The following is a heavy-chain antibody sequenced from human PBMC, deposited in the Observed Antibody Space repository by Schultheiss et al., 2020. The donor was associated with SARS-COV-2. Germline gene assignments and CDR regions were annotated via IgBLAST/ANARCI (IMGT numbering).Heavy chain of an antibody. Sequence: SETLSLTCAVSGGSISNGNWWSWVRQPPGKGLQWIGEISQSGSINYNPSLKSRVTMSVDTSKNQFSLNLSSVTAADTAVYYCARHPGYSSSHFQHWGQGTLVTVSS. CDR3: ARHPGYSSSHFQH. V-gene: IGHV4-4*02. CDR1: GGSISNGNW. CDR2: ISQSGSI. J-gene: IGHJ1*01. D-gene: IGHD6-13*01.